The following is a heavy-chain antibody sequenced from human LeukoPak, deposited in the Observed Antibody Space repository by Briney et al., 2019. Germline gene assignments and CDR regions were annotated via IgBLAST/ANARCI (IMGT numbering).Heavy chain of an antibody. CDR1: GFTFSSYA. V-gene: IGHV3-23*01. Sequence: GGSLRLSCAASGFTFSSYAMSWVRQAPGKGLEWVSAISGSGGSTYYEDSVKGRFTISRDNSKNTLYLQMNSLRAEDTAVYYCARGGPRSYYDSSGYYPYYFDYWGQGTLVTVSS. D-gene: IGHD3-22*01. J-gene: IGHJ4*02. CDR2: ISGSGGST. CDR3: ARGGPRSYYDSSGYYPYYFDY.